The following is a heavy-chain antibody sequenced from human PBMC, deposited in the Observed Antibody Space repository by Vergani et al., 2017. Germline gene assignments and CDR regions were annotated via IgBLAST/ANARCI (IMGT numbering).Heavy chain of an antibody. CDR3: ARHYYDSSGYYLDAFDI. D-gene: IGHD3-22*01. CDR2: IYYSGST. CDR1: GGSISSYY. V-gene: IGHV4-59*08. J-gene: IGHJ3*02. Sequence: QVQLQESGPGLVKPSETLSLTCTVSGGSISSYYWSWIRQPPGKGLEWIGYIYYSGSTNYNPSLKSRVTISVDTSKNQFSLKLSSVTAADTAVYYCARHYYDSSGYYLDAFDIWGQGTMVTVSS.